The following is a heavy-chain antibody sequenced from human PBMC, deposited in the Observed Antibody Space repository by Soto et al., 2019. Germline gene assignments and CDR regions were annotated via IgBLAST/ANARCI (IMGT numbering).Heavy chain of an antibody. CDR3: ARARSKYGADAFDI. V-gene: IGHV4-30-2*01. D-gene: IGHD3-10*01. CDR2: IYRSGDS. Sequence: ALSVTCAVSGGSVSSDDYSWSWIRQPPGKGLEWIGYIYRSGDSYYNPSLKSPVTISVDRSKNQFSLKVASVTAADTAVYYCARARSKYGADAFDIWGQGTTVTVSS. CDR1: GGSVSSDDYS. J-gene: IGHJ3*02.